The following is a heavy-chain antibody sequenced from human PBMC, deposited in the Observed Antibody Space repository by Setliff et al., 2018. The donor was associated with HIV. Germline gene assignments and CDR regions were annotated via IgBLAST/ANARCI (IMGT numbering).Heavy chain of an antibody. CDR1: GFTFSAHG. CDR2: INYDVSYE. CDR3: ARDDRDYSGSGGGRYMDV. V-gene: IGHV3-30*02. D-gene: IGHD3-10*01. Sequence: PGGSLRLSCAASGFTFSAHGMHWVRQAPGKGLEWVAFINYDVSYEYYADSVKGRVTISRDNSKNTVDLQMNSLRPEDTAVYYCARDDRDYSGSGGGRYMDVWGQGTTVTVPS. J-gene: IGHJ6*03.